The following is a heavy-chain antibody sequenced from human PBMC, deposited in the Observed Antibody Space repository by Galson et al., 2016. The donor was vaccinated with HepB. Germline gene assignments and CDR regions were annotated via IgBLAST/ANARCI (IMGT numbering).Heavy chain of an antibody. CDR1: GGSINSAICY. Sequence: SETLSLTCTVSGGSINSAICYWGWIRQPPGKGLEWIGSIYYSGTYSNPSLKSRVTISVDTSKKQFSLKLTSVTAADTAMYYCARDRYYYDPSGYLRLDYWGQGTLVSVPS. D-gene: IGHD3-22*01. J-gene: IGHJ4*02. CDR2: IYYSGT. V-gene: IGHV4-39*07. CDR3: ARDRYYYDPSGYLRLDY.